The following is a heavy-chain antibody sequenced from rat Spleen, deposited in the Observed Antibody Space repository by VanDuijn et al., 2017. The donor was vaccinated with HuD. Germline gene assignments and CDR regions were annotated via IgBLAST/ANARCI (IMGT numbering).Heavy chain of an antibody. Sequence: EVQLVESGGGLVQPGRSMKLSCAASGFTFSHYDMAWVRQAPKKGLEWVATISFDGRTTNHRDSVKGRFTISRDNAKNTLDLQMDSLRSEDTATYYCTRHDNMGTANWFAYWGRGTLVTVSS. J-gene: IGHJ3*01. CDR2: ISFDGRTT. D-gene: IGHD1-5*01. CDR3: TRHDNMGTANWFAY. V-gene: IGHV5-7*01. CDR1: GFTFSHYD.